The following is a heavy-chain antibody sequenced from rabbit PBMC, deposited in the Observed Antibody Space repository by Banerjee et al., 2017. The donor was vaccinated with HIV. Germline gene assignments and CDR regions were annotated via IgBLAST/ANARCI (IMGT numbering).Heavy chain of an antibody. J-gene: IGHJ4*01. CDR3: ARGDADYAAWDYTSV. Sequence: QSLEESGGDLVKPGASLTLTCTASGFSFSSRYWICWVRQAPGKGLELIACIYIKSGSAYYASWAKGRFTISKTSSTTVTLQMTSLTAADTATYFCARGDADYAAWDYTSVWGPGTLVTVS. CDR1: GFSFSSRYW. V-gene: IGHV1S40*01. CDR2: IYIKSGSA. D-gene: IGHD1-1*01.